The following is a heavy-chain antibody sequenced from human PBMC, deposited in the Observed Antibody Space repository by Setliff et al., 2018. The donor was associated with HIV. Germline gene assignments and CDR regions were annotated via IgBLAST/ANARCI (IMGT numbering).Heavy chain of an antibody. V-gene: IGHV3-7*01. D-gene: IGHD2-2*01. CDR1: GFTFVDYA. Sequence: PGGSLRLSCTASGFTFVDYAVSWVRQAPGKGLEWVANIKQDGSEKNYVDSVKGRFTISRDTAKNSLYLQMNSLRVEDTAVYYCARESACSSTSCPKVLNYWGQGTLVTVSS. CDR2: IKQDGSEK. J-gene: IGHJ4*02. CDR3: ARESACSSTSCPKVLNY.